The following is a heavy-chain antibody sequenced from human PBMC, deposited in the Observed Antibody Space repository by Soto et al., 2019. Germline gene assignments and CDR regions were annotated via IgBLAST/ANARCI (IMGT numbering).Heavy chain of an antibody. Sequence: QVQLVQSGAEVKKPGASVKVSCKASGYTFTTYYIHWVRQAPGQGLEWMGIINPSGGTTSYVHKFQGRVTMTRDTSTSTVYLELSSLRSEDTAVYYCARGYFDSWGQGTLVTVSS. V-gene: IGHV1-46*01. CDR1: GYTFTTYY. J-gene: IGHJ4*02. CDR2: INPSGGTT. CDR3: ARGYFDS.